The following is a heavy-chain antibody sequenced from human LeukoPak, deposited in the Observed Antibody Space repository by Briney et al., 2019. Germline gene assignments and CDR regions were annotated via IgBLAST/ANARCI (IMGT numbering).Heavy chain of an antibody. CDR3: GGVVVPAAMGHDSVDI. J-gene: IGHJ3*02. CDR2: IIPIFGTP. V-gene: IGHV1-69*05. D-gene: IGHD2-2*01. Sequence: SVKVSCKASGGTFSSYANSWVRQAPGQGLEWMGGIIPIFGTPNYAQKFQGRVTITTDESTSTVYMELSSLRSEDTAVYYCGGVVVPAAMGHDSVDIWGQGTMVTVSS. CDR1: GGTFSSYA.